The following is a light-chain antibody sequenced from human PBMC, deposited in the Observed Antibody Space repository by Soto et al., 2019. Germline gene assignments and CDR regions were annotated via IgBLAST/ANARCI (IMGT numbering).Light chain of an antibody. Sequence: DIVMTQSPDSLAVSLGERATINCRSSQTIFYSSNRKDYLAWYQQKPGQPPRVLIYWASTRQSGVPDRFSGSLYGSDLTLTISNVQAEDVAVYYCQQYPNSPWTFGQGTKVEIK. J-gene: IGKJ1*01. CDR3: QQYPNSPWT. CDR1: QTIFYSSNRKDY. CDR2: WAS. V-gene: IGKV4-1*01.